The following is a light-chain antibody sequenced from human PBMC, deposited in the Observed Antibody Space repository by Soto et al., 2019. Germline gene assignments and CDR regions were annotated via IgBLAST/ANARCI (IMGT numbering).Light chain of an antibody. CDR1: SSDVGAYNY. CDR2: EVN. Sequence: QSALTRPPSASGSPGQSVTISCTGTSSDVGAYNYVSWYQQHPGKAPKLMISEVNKRPSGVPDRFSGSKSGNTASLTVSGLQPEDEADYYCSSYGGPNNSNYVFGTGTKVTVL. V-gene: IGLV2-8*01. CDR3: SSYGGPNNSNYV. J-gene: IGLJ1*01.